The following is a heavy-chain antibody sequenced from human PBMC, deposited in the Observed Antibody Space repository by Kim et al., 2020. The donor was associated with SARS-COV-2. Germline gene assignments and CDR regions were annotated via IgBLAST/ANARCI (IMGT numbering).Heavy chain of an antibody. J-gene: IGHJ3*02. V-gene: IGHV3-13*01. D-gene: IGHD6-13*01. CDR3: AREMAAGASAFDI. Sequence: HVSVKGRFTISRETSKNSLYLQMNNLSAADTAVYYCAREMAAGASAFDIWGQGAMVTVSS.